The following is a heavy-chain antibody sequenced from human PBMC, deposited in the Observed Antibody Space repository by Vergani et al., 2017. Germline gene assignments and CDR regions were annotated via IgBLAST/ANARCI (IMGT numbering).Heavy chain of an antibody. D-gene: IGHD5-24*01. Sequence: QVQLQESGPGLVKPSETLSLTCTVSGGSVSSGSYYWSWIRQPPGKGLEWIGYIYYSGSTNYNPSLKSRVTISVDTSKNQFSLQLNSVTPEDTAVYYCARGGRRWLQLRGDFDYWGQGTLVTVSS. CDR1: GGSVSSGSYY. CDR3: ARGGRRWLQLRGDFDY. CDR2: IYYSGST. V-gene: IGHV4-61*01. J-gene: IGHJ4*02.